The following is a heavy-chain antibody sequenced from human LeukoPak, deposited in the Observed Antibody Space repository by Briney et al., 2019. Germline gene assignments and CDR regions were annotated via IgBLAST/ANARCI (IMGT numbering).Heavy chain of an antibody. CDR3: AKVRWGSDNALDS. Sequence: PGGSLRLSCETSGFTFSSYGMHWVRQAPGKGLEYVAAVSSNGGRTYYANSVKGRFSISRDNSRNTLYLQMGSLRAEDTAVYYCAKVRWGSDNALDSWGQGTLVTGSS. CDR2: VSSNGGRT. V-gene: IGHV3-64*01. CDR1: GFTFSSYG. J-gene: IGHJ4*02. D-gene: IGHD3-16*01.